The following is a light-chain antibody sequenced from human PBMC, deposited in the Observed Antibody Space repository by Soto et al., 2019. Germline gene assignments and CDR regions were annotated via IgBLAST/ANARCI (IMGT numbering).Light chain of an antibody. CDR1: QGIGKY. J-gene: IGKJ3*01. CDR2: GAS. CDR3: QQEYI. V-gene: IGKV1-39*01. Sequence: DIQMTQSPSSLSASVGDRVTITCRTSQGIGKYLNWYQQKPGKSPRLLIYGASRLQSGVPSRFSGSGSGTVFTLTISGLQPEDFATYYCQQEYIFGPGTKVDIK.